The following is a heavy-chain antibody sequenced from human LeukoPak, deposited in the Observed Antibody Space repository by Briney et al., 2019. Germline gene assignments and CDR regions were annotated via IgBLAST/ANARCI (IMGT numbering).Heavy chain of an antibody. D-gene: IGHD3-16*01. CDR3: ARGAGDYVWGSYFDY. V-gene: IGHV4-59*01. Sequence: PSETLSLTCTVSGGSISSYYWSWIRRPPGKGLEWIGYIYYSGSTNYNPSLKSRVTISVDTSKNQFSLKLSSVTAADTAVYYCARGAGDYVWGSYFDYWGQGTLVTVSS. J-gene: IGHJ4*02. CDR1: GGSISSYY. CDR2: IYYSGST.